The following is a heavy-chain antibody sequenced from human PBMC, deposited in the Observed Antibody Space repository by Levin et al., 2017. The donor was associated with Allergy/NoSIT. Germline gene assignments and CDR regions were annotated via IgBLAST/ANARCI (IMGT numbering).Heavy chain of an antibody. CDR1: GGSISSSSYY. D-gene: IGHD3-3*01. V-gene: IGHV4-39*01. Sequence: SETLSLTCTVSGGSISSSSYYWGWIRQPPGKGLEWIGSIYYSGSTYYNPSLKSRVTISVDTSKNQFSLKLSSVTAADTAVYYCARIDSLPHYKYDFWSGYLDYWGQGTLVTVSS. CDR3: ARIDSLPHYKYDFWSGYLDY. CDR2: IYYSGST. J-gene: IGHJ4*02.